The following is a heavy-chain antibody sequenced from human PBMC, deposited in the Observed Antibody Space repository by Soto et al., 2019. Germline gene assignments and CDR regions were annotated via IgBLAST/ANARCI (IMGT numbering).Heavy chain of an antibody. CDR2: INAGYGNT. CDR3: ARDTGDGTFDF. J-gene: IGHJ4*02. Sequence: ASVKVSCKASGYTFSSYAMHWVRQAPGQRLEWMGWINAGYGNTKSSQKFQDRVTISRDTSASTAYMELTNLRSEDTAVYYCARDTGDGTFDFWGQGTLVTVSS. V-gene: IGHV1-3*01. CDR1: GYTFSSYA. D-gene: IGHD7-27*01.